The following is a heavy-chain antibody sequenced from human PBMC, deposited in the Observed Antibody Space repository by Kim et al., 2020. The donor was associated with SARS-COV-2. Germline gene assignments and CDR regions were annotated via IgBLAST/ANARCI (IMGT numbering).Heavy chain of an antibody. J-gene: IGHJ4*02. CDR2: IYSAGSSI. CDR3: AKGYYGGNCYGRRFDY. D-gene: IGHD2-15*01. V-gene: IGHV3-23*03. CDR1: GFTLSSYA. Sequence: GGSLRLSCAASGFTLSSYAMTWVRQAPGRGLEWVSLIYSAGSSICYADSVKGRFTISRDESKNMLYLQMNSLRAEDTAVYYCAKGYYGGNCYGRRFDYWGEGPLVTVS.